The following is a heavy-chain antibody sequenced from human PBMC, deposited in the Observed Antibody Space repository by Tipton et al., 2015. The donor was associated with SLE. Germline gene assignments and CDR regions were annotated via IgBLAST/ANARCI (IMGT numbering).Heavy chain of an antibody. CDR2: IYYSGTT. CDR1: GGSIGSHS. CDR3: ARGVGADY. D-gene: IGHD1-26*01. V-gene: IGHV4-59*11. Sequence: TLSLTCSVSGGSIGSHSWSWIRQPPGKGLEWIGDIYYSGTTNYNPSLKSRVTISVDTSKNQFSLKLSSVTAADTAMYYCARGVGADYWGQGTLVTVSS. J-gene: IGHJ4*02.